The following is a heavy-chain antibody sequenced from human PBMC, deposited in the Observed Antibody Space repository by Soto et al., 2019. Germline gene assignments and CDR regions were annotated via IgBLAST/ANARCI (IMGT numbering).Heavy chain of an antibody. D-gene: IGHD3-16*02. CDR1: GYTFTSYG. J-gene: IGHJ6*02. Sequence: ASVKVSCKASGYTFTSYGISWVRQAPGQGLEWMGWISAYNGNTNYAQKLQGRVTMTTDTSTSTAYMELRSLRSDDTAVYYCARDLLDLQSDGLYRLVYYYYGMEVWGQGTTVTVSS. CDR3: ARDLLDLQSDGLYRLVYYYYGMEV. V-gene: IGHV1-18*01. CDR2: ISAYNGNT.